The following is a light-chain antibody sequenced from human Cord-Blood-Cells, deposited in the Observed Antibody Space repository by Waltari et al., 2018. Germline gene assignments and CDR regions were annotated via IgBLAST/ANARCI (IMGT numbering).Light chain of an antibody. CDR1: SSAVGGYNY. CDR3: SSYTSSSTLYV. V-gene: IGLV2-14*01. J-gene: IGLJ1*01. Sequence: QSALTQPASVSGSPGQSITISCTGTSSAVGGYNYVSWYQQPPGKAPKLLLYDVSNRPSGVSTRCSGAKSGNSASLTISGLQAEDEADYYCSSYTSSSTLYVFGTGTKVTVL. CDR2: DVS.